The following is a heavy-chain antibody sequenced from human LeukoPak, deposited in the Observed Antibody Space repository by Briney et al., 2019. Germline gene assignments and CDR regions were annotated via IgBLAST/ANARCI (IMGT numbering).Heavy chain of an antibody. CDR2: IRYDGSNK. CDR1: GFTFSSYG. J-gene: IGHJ4*02. V-gene: IGHV3-30*02. CDR3: AGDHYYDSSGYYYDY. D-gene: IGHD3-22*01. Sequence: TGGSLRLSCAASGFTFSSYGMHWVRQAPGKGLEWVAFIRYDGSNKYYADSVKGRFTISRDNSKNTLYLQMNSLRAEDTAVYYCAGDHYYDSSGYYYDYWGQGTLVTVSS.